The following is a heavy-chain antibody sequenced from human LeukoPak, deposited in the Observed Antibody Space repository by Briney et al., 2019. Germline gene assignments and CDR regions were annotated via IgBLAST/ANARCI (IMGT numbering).Heavy chain of an antibody. D-gene: IGHD4-23*01. V-gene: IGHV4-39*07. CDR1: GDSISSSNYY. CDR3: ARDRLRWPKIDY. CDR2: IYYGVTT. J-gene: IGHJ4*02. Sequence: SETLSLTCTVSGDSISSSNYYWGWIRQPPGKGLEWIGSIYYGVTTYYNPSLKSRVTISVDTSKNHFSLKLTSVTAADTAVYYCARDRLRWPKIDYWGQGTLVTVSS.